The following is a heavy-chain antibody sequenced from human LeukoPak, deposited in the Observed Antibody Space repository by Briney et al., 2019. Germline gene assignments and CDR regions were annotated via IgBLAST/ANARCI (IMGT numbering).Heavy chain of an antibody. CDR3: ARFSKDDAFDI. CDR1: GFTVSSNY. Sequence: GGSLRLSCAASGFTVSSNYMSWVRQAPGKGLEWVSVIYSGGSTYYADSVKGRFTISRDNSKNTLYLQMNSLRAEDTAVYYCARFSKDDAFDIWGQGTMVTVSS. V-gene: IGHV3-53*01. J-gene: IGHJ3*02. D-gene: IGHD4-11*01. CDR2: IYSGGST.